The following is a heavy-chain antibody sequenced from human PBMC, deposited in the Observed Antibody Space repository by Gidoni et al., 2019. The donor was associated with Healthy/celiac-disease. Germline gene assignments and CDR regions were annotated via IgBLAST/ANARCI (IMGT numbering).Heavy chain of an antibody. CDR2: LSGSGGST. D-gene: IGHD2-15*01. Sequence: EVQLLESGGGLVQPGGSLRLSCAASGFTFSSYAMSWVRQAPGKGLERVSALSGSGGSTYYADSVKGRCTISRDNSKNTLYLQRNSMRAEDTAVYYCAKKGEGSFLDAFDIWGQGTMVTVSS. J-gene: IGHJ3*02. V-gene: IGHV3-23*01. CDR3: AKKGEGSFLDAFDI. CDR1: GFTFSSYA.